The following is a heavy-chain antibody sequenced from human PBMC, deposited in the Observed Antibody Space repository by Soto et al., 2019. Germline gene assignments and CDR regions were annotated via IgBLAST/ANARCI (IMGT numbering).Heavy chain of an antibody. CDR3: ARAKGAYCSGGSCYPTGDYALDY. CDR2: IIPIFGTA. V-gene: IGHV1-69*06. CDR1: GGTFSSYA. D-gene: IGHD2-15*01. J-gene: IGHJ4*02. Sequence: GASVKVSCKASGGTFSSYAISWVRQAPGQGLEWMGGIIPIFGTANYAQKFQGRVTITADKSTSTAYMELSSLRSEDTAVYYCARAKGAYCSGGSCYPTGDYALDYWGQGTLVTVSS.